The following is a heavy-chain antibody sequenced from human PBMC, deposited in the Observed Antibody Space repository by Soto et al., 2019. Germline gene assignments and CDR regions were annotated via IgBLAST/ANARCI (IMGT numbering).Heavy chain of an antibody. J-gene: IGHJ6*02. CDR2: VYYSGGT. CDR3: ARDQYDFRSGSYYYAMEV. Sequence: SSETLSLTCSVSTGSISDTYFWGWIRQPPGEGLEWIGCVYYSGGTNYNPSLKGRVTMSVDTSRDQVSLRLRSVTRADTAVYYCARDQYDFRSGSYYYAMEVWGQGTKVTVSS. V-gene: IGHV4-39*07. D-gene: IGHD3-3*01. CDR1: TGSISDTYF.